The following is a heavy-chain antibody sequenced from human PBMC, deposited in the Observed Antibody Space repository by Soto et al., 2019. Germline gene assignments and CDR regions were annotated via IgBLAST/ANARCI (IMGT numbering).Heavy chain of an antibody. CDR1: GFTFSSYA. CDR3: AKEGIAARLGYYFDY. V-gene: IGHV3-23*01. J-gene: IGHJ4*02. D-gene: IGHD6-6*01. Sequence: GGSLILSCAASGFTFSSYAMSWVRQAPGKGLEWVSAISGSGGSTYYADSVKGRFTISRDNSKNTLYLQMNSLRAEDTAVYYCAKEGIAARLGYYFDYWGQGTLVPVSS. CDR2: ISGSGGST.